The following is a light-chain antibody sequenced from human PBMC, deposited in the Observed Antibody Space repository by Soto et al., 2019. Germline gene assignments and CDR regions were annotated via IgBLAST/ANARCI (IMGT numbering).Light chain of an antibody. J-gene: IGLJ2*01. Sequence: QSVLTQPPSASGTPGQRVTISCSGSSSNIGSNYVYWYQQLPGTAPKLLIYRNNQRPSGVPDRFSGSKSGTSVSLAISGLRSEDEADYYCAAWDDSPSGYVVFGGGTQLTVL. V-gene: IGLV1-47*01. CDR3: AAWDDSPSGYVV. CDR2: RNN. CDR1: SSNIGSNY.